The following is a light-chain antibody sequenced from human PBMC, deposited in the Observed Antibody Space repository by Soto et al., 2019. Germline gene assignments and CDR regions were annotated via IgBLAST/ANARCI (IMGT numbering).Light chain of an antibody. CDR2: AAC. V-gene: IGKV1-39*01. CDR3: QRSYCTLIT. Sequence: DIHITQSPSSLSTSLGDRVTITFRARQSISSYLNWYQRTAGKAPKLMFDAACSLQSGLPSRFSGRGSGTDFILIISSLQPEDSVTYYRQRSYCTLITFGQGTRLEIK. CDR1: QSISSY. J-gene: IGKJ5*01.